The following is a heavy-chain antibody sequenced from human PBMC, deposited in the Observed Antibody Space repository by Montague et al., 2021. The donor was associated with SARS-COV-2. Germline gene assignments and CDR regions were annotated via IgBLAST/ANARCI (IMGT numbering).Heavy chain of an antibody. J-gene: IGHJ3*02. CDR3: ARARTRYYWIEVVNDTFDI. Sequence: SETLSLTCTVSGGSISSGGYYWSWIRQRPGKGLEWIAYIYYSGSTYYNPSLKSRVTISEDTSKNQFSLKLSSVTAADTAVYYCARARTRYYWIEVVNDTFDIWGQGTKVNVSS. CDR1: GGSISSGGYY. V-gene: IGHV4-31*03. CDR2: IYYSGST. D-gene: IGHD3-22*01.